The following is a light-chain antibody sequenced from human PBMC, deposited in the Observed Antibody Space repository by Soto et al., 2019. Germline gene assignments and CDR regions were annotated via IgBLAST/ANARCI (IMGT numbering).Light chain of an antibody. V-gene: IGKV1-39*01. CDR1: QRISTF. CDR2: AAS. Sequence: DIPMTQSPSSLSASVGDRVTITCRASQRISTFLNWYQQKPGKAPKLLIFAASNLQSGVPSRFSGSGSGTDFTVTISNLQPEDFETYYCQRSNMFGQGTKVEIK. J-gene: IGKJ1*01. CDR3: QRSNM.